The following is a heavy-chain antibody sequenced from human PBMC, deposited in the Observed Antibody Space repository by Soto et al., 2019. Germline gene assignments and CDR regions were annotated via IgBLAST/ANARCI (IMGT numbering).Heavy chain of an antibody. CDR1: GGSISSGDYY. CDR2: IYYSGST. J-gene: IGHJ4*02. V-gene: IGHV4-30-4*01. CDR3: ARTLGDYVDY. D-gene: IGHD4-17*01. Sequence: SETLSLTCTVSGGSISSGDYYWSWIRQPPGKGLEWIGYIYYSGSTYYNPSLKSRVTVSVDTSKNQFSLKLSSVTAADTAVYYCARTLGDYVDYWGQGTLVTVSS.